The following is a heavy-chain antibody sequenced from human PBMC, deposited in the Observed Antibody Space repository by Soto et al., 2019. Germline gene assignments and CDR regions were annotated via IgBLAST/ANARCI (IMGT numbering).Heavy chain of an antibody. V-gene: IGHV1-18*04. Sequence: QEQLVQSGGEVKKPGASVRVSCKASGYTFTKYGITWVRQAPGQGLEWMGWIGVYNGKTNYARKLQGRVIMTADTCAGTAYVELRSLRSDVTAVYYCSKARYCTSPSCYNHYYYGMDIWGQGTTVSVSS. J-gene: IGHJ6*02. D-gene: IGHD2-2*02. CDR2: IGVYNGKT. CDR1: GYTFTKYG. CDR3: SKARYCTSPSCYNHYYYGMDI.